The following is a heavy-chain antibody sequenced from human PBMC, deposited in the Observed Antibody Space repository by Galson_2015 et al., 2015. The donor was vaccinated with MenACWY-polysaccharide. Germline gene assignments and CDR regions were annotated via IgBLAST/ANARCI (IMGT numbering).Heavy chain of an antibody. CDR2: TYFRSEWYS. J-gene: IGHJ4*02. Sequence: CAISGDSVSGNSVAWNWIRQSPSRGLEWLGRTYFRSEWYSDYAESVKSRISINADTSKNQFSLQLNSVTPEDTAVYYCARGLAVTGYYFDYWGQGTLVTVSS. CDR3: ARGLAVTGYYFDY. CDR1: GDSVSGNSVA. V-gene: IGHV6-1*01. D-gene: IGHD6-19*01.